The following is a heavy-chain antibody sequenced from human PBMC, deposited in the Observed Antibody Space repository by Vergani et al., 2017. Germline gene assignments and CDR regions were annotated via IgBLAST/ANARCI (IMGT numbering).Heavy chain of an antibody. CDR2: INPNSGGT. Sequence: QVQLVQSGAEVKKPGASVKVSCKAPGYTFTDYYMNWVRQAPGQGLEWMGRINPNSGGTNYAQKLQGRVTMTRDTSISTAYMEVSRLKSDDTAVYYCATIDAFDIWGQGTMVTVSS. CDR3: ATIDAFDI. J-gene: IGHJ3*02. V-gene: IGHV1-2*06. CDR1: GYTFTDYY.